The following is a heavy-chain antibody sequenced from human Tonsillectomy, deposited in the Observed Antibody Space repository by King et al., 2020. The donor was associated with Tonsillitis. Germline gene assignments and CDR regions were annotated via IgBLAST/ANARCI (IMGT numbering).Heavy chain of an antibody. V-gene: IGHV1-2*02. CDR1: GYTFTGYY. CDR3: ARAAPDYYDSTNDY. D-gene: IGHD3-22*01. J-gene: IGHJ4*02. Sequence: VQLEESGAEVKKPGASVKVSCKASGYTFTGYYMHWVRQAPGQGLEWMGWINPNSGGTNYAQKFQGRVTMTRDPSISTAYMELSRLRSDDTAVYYCARAAPDYYDSTNDYWGQGTLVTVSS. CDR2: INPNSGGT.